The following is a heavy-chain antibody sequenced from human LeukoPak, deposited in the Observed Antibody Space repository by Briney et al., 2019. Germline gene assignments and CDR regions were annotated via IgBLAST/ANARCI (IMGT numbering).Heavy chain of an antibody. CDR2: IKQDGSEK. Sequence: PGRSLRLSCAASGFTFSSYWMSWVRQAPGKGLEWVANIKQDGSEKYYVDSVKGRFTISRDNAKNSLYLQMNSLRAEDTAVYYCARDQESYCGGDCSFDYWGQGTLVTVSS. D-gene: IGHD2-21*02. V-gene: IGHV3-7*01. CDR1: GFTFSSYW. CDR3: ARDQESYCGGDCSFDY. J-gene: IGHJ4*02.